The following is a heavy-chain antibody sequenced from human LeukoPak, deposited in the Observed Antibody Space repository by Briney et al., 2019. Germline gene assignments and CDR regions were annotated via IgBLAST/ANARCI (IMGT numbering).Heavy chain of an antibody. Sequence: AGGSLRLSCAASGFIFSSYSMNWVRQAPGKGLEGVSSISSSSSYIFYADSVKGRFTISRDNAKNSLYLQMNSLRAEDTAVYYCARDLGIAVAGSFDYWGQGTLVTVSS. D-gene: IGHD6-19*01. V-gene: IGHV3-21*01. CDR1: GFIFSSYS. CDR3: ARDLGIAVAGSFDY. J-gene: IGHJ4*02. CDR2: ISSSSSYI.